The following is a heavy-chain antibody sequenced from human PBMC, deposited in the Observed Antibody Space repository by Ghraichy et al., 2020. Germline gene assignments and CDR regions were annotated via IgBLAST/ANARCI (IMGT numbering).Heavy chain of an antibody. Sequence: SVKVSCKASGGTFSSYAISWVRQAPGQGLEWMGGIIPIFGTANYAQKFQGRVTITADESTSTAYMELSSLRSEDTAVYYCARDPAHSSSSLVWDVWGQGTTVTVSS. J-gene: IGHJ6*02. D-gene: IGHD6-6*01. CDR1: GGTFSSYA. V-gene: IGHV1-69*13. CDR2: IIPIFGTA. CDR3: ARDPAHSSSSLVWDV.